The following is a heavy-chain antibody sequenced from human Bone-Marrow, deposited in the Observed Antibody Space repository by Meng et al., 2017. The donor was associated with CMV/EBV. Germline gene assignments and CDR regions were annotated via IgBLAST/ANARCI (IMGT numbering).Heavy chain of an antibody. J-gene: IGHJ6*02. CDR2: IIPILGIA. CDR1: GGTFSSYA. D-gene: IGHD3-3*01. Sequence: SVKVSCKASGGTFSSYAISWVRQAPGQGLEWMGGIIPILGIANYAQKFQGRVTITADKSTSTAYMELSSLRSEDTAVYYCARSPYDFWRGQIRYYGMDVWGQGTTVTVSS. CDR3: ARSPYDFWRGQIRYYGMDV. V-gene: IGHV1-69*10.